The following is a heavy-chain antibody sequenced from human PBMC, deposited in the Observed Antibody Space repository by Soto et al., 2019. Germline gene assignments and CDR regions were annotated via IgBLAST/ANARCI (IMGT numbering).Heavy chain of an antibody. J-gene: IGHJ6*02. CDR2: INPSGGST. CDR3: AREGVVVNYGMDV. V-gene: IGHV1-46*01. D-gene: IGHD3-22*01. CDR1: GYAFTSYY. Sequence: ASVKVSWKAAGYAFTSYYMHWVRQAPGQGLEWMGIINPSGGSTSYAQKFQGRATMTRDTFTSTVYMELSSLRSEDTAVYYCAREGVVVNYGMDVWGQGTTVTVSS.